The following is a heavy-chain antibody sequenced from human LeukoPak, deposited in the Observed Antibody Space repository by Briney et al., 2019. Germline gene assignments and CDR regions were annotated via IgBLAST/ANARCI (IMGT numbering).Heavy chain of an antibody. Sequence: LSLTCAVYGGSFSGYYWSWIRQPPGKGLEWVSYISSSGSTVYYADSVKGRFTISRDNAKNSLYLQMNSLRAEDTAVYYCAELGITMIGGVWGKGTTVTISS. V-gene: IGHV3-11*04. CDR1: GGSFSGYY. J-gene: IGHJ6*04. CDR2: ISSSGSTV. D-gene: IGHD3-10*02. CDR3: AELGITMIGGV.